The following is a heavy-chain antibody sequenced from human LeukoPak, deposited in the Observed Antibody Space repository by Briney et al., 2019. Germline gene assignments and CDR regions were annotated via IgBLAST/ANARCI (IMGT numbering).Heavy chain of an antibody. J-gene: IGHJ3*02. V-gene: IGHV7-4-1*02. CDR2: INTNTGNP. CDR3: ARGSGELLAGAFDI. D-gene: IGHD1-26*01. Sequence: ASVKVSCKASGYTFISYAMNWVRQAPGQGLEWMGWINTNTGNPTYAQGFTGRFVFSLDTSVSTAYLQISSLKAEDTAVYYCARGSGELLAGAFDIWGQGTMVTVSS. CDR1: GYTFISYA.